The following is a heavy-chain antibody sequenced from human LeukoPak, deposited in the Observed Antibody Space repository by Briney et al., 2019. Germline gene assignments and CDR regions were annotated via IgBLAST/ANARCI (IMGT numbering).Heavy chain of an antibody. J-gene: IGHJ4*02. CDR1: GYTFSGHY. CDR2: INPDSGGT. Sequence: GASVTLSCKASGYTFSGHYMHWVRQAPGQGLEWMGWINPDSGGTNYAQKFQGRVTMTRDTSISTAYMELTRLTSDDTVVYYCARDGNFDYWGQRTLVAVSS. V-gene: IGHV1-2*02. CDR3: ARDGNFDY.